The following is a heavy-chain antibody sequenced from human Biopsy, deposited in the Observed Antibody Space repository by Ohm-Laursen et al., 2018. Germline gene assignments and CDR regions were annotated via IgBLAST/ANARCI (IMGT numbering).Heavy chain of an antibody. CDR1: GYNFNAYY. D-gene: IGHD5-18*01. V-gene: IGHV1-2*02. Sequence: SVKVSCKASGYNFNAYYMQWVRQAPGQGLERMGWINPNNGGTNYAHKFQGRVTMTRDTSISTAYMHLSGLTSDDTAVYYCARLAYSEYRRDPLDVWGQGTMVTVSS. CDR2: INPNNGGT. J-gene: IGHJ3*01. CDR3: ARLAYSEYRRDPLDV.